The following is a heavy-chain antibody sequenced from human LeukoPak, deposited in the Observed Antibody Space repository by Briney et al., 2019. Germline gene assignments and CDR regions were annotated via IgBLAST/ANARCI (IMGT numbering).Heavy chain of an antibody. CDR3: AKATSYYDSSGYQDY. D-gene: IGHD3-22*01. J-gene: IGHJ4*02. V-gene: IGHV3-23*01. Sequence: GGSLRLSCAASGFTFSSYAMSWVRQAPGKGLEWVSAISGSGGSTYYADSVKGRFTISRDNSKNTLYLQMNSLRAGDTAVYYCAKATSYYDSSGYQDYWGQGTLVTVSS. CDR1: GFTFSSYA. CDR2: ISGSGGST.